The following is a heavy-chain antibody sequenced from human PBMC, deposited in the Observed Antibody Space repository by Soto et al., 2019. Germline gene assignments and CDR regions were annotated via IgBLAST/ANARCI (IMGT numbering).Heavy chain of an antibody. CDR1: RYTFTGYY. D-gene: IGHD3-22*01. J-gene: IGHJ6*01. Sequence: ASVKVSCKASRYTFTGYYMHWVRQAPGQGLEWMGWINPNSGGTNYAQKFQGWVTMTRDTSISTAYMELSRLRSDDTAVYYCARDGIVHGMEVWGQATTVIVSS. CDR3: ARDGIVHGMEV. CDR2: INPNSGGT. V-gene: IGHV1-2*04.